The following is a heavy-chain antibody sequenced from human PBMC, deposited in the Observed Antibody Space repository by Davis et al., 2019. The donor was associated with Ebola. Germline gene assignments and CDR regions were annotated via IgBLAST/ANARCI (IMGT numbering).Heavy chain of an antibody. V-gene: IGHV3-74*01. CDR2: ISTDGGST. Sequence: GESLKISCAASGFTFSTYWMHWDRQVPGKGLVWVSRISTDGGSTSYADSVEGRFTISRDNAKNMLYVQMNNLRTEDTAIYYCGRVILFPGIGMDIWGQGTAVTVSS. CDR1: GFTFSTYW. CDR3: GRVILFPGIGMDI. D-gene: IGHD2-21*01. J-gene: IGHJ6*02.